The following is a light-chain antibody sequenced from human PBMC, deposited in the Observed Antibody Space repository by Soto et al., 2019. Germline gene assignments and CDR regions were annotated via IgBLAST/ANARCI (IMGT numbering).Light chain of an antibody. CDR1: SSDVGGYNY. J-gene: IGLJ1*01. Sequence: QSVLTQPASVSGSPGQSIAISCTGTSSDVGGYNYVSWYQQHPGKAPKLMVYDVSNRPSGVSNRFSGSKSGNTASLTISGLQAVDDTDYYCSSYTSSSTYVFVTGTKV. CDR2: DVS. CDR3: SSYTSSSTYV. V-gene: IGLV2-14*01.